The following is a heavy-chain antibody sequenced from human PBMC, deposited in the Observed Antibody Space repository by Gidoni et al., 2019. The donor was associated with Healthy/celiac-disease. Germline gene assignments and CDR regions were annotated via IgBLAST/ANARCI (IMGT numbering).Heavy chain of an antibody. CDR2: TSAYKGNT. CDR3: AREKSFDGPNLRFDY. J-gene: IGHJ4*02. V-gene: IGHV1-18*01. Sequence: QVQLVQLGAEVKKPGASVKVSCTASGSTPASDGISWVRQASGQGLEWRGWTSAYKGNTNYAQKLQGTVTMTTETSTSRAYMEMRGLRSDDTAVYYCAREKSFDGPNLRFDYWGQGTL. CDR1: GSTPASDG.